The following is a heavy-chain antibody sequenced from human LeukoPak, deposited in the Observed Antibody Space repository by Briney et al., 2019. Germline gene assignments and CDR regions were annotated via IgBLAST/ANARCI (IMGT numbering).Heavy chain of an antibody. CDR3: ARVSRVLWFGELSPGDAFDI. V-gene: IGHV4-59*01. CDR2: IYHSGST. CDR1: GGSISSYY. Sequence: PSETLSLTCTVSGGSISSYYWSWIRQPPGKGLEWIGYIYHSGSTNYNPSLKSRVTISVDTSKNQFSLKLSSVTAADTAVYYCARVSRVLWFGELSPGDAFDIWGQGTMVTVSS. J-gene: IGHJ3*02. D-gene: IGHD3-10*01.